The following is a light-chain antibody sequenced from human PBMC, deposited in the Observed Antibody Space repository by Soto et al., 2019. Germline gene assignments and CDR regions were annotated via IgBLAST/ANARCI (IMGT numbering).Light chain of an antibody. V-gene: IGLV2-14*01. CDR2: EVS. J-gene: IGLJ3*02. CDR1: SSDVGGYNY. Sequence: QSALTQPASVSGSPGQSITISFTGTSSDVGGYNYVSWYQQHPGKAPKLMIYEVSNRPSGVSNRFSGSKSGNTASLTISGLQAEGEAYYYCSSYTRSSTGVFGRGTTVTVL. CDR3: SSYTRSSTGV.